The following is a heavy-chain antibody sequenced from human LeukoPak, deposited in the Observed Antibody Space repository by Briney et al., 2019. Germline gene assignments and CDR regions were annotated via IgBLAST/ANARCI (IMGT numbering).Heavy chain of an antibody. CDR3: ARAIRGSAVGTGDR. V-gene: IGHV3-7*01. CDR1: GFTFSSYW. Sequence: PGGSLRLSCAASGFTFSSYWMRWVRQAPGKGLEWVANIKNDGSEEYYVDSVKGRFTISRDNAKNSLFLQMNSLTVEDTAVYYRARAIRGSAVGTGDRWGQGTLVTVSS. J-gene: IGHJ1*01. CDR2: IKNDGSEE. D-gene: IGHD6-13*01.